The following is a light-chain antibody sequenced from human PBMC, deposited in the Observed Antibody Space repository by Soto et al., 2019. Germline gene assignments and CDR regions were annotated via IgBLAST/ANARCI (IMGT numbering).Light chain of an antibody. V-gene: IGLV1-44*01. CDR1: SCKIGSNT. CDR3: AAWDDSLNSFV. Sequence: QSVLTQPPSASGPPGQRVTITCSGSSCKIGSNTVNWYQQLPGPSPKLLIYTNNPRPAVVRDRFSDSRSDASASLAISGPQSEDEADYYCAAWDDSLNSFVFETGTKVTVL. J-gene: IGLJ1*01. CDR2: TNN.